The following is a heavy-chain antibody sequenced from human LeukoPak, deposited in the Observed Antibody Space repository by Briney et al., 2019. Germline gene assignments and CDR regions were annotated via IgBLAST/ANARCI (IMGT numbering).Heavy chain of an antibody. Sequence: SETLSLTCAVYGGSFSGYYWSWIRQPPGKGLEWIGEINHSGSTNYNPSLKSRVTISVDTSKNQFSLKLSSVTAADTAVYYCARDFLGFDYWGQGTLVTVSS. CDR1: GGSFSGYY. D-gene: IGHD3-16*01. V-gene: IGHV4-34*01. CDR2: INHSGST. CDR3: ARDFLGFDY. J-gene: IGHJ4*02.